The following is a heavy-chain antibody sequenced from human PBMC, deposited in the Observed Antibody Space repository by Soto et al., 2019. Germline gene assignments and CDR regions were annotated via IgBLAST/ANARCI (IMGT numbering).Heavy chain of an antibody. D-gene: IGHD5-12*01. Sequence: ASVKVSCKASGYTFTSYGISWVRQAPGQGLEWMGIINPSGGSTSYAQKFQGRVTMTRDTSTSTVYMELSSLRSEDTAVYYCARADSGGGGLDAFDIWGQGTMVTVSS. V-gene: IGHV1-46*03. CDR3: ARADSGGGGLDAFDI. CDR1: GYTFTSYG. J-gene: IGHJ3*02. CDR2: INPSGGST.